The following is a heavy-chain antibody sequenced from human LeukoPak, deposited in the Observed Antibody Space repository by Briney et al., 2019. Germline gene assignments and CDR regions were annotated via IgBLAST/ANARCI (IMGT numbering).Heavy chain of an antibody. CDR2: ISFDGNIK. CDR3: AKDLATKYTLHY. J-gene: IGHJ4*02. CDR1: GFTFRSDA. D-gene: IGHD6-6*01. V-gene: IGHV3-30*18. Sequence: GGSLRLSCAASGFTFRSDAMHWVRQAPGKGLEWVAFISFDGNIKYFADSVKGRFTISRDNSKNTVYLQMNSLRAEDTAVYYCAKDLATKYTLHYWGQGTRVTVSS.